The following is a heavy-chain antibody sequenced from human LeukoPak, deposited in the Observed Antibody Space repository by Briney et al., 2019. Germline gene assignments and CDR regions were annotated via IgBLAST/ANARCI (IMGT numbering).Heavy chain of an antibody. J-gene: IGHJ4*02. Sequence: SETLSLTCTVSGGSISSYYWSWIRQPAGRGLEWIGRIGTSGSTNYNPSLKNRVTMSVDTSKNQFSLKLTSVTAADTAVYYCAAFIAVAGTVFWGQGTLVTVSS. CDR1: GGSISSYY. D-gene: IGHD6-19*01. CDR2: IGTSGST. V-gene: IGHV4-4*07. CDR3: AAFIAVAGTVF.